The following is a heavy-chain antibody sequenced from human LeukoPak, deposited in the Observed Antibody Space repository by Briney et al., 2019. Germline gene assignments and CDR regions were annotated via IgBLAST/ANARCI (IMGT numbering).Heavy chain of an antibody. Sequence: TGGSLRLSCAASGFTFDDYAMHWVRQGPGKGLEWVSLISGDGTYTYYADSVKGRVTISRDNSKNSLYLQMKSLRTEDTALYYCTKGQGSRTGTFDYWGQGTLVTVSS. CDR3: TKGQGSRTGTFDY. CDR1: GFTFDDYA. V-gene: IGHV3-43*02. J-gene: IGHJ4*02. CDR2: ISGDGTYT. D-gene: IGHD4-17*01.